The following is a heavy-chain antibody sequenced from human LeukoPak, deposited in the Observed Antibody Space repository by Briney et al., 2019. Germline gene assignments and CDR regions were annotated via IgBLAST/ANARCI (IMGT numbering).Heavy chain of an antibody. CDR2: IYYSGST. V-gene: IGHV4-39*07. Sequence: PSETLSLTCTVSGGSISSSSYYWGWIRQPPGKGLEWIGSIYYSGSTYYNPSLKSRVTISVHTSKNRFSLKLSSVTAADTAVYYCARDRHSSGYLLTHFDYWGQGTLVTVSS. D-gene: IGHD3-22*01. J-gene: IGHJ4*02. CDR3: ARDRHSSGYLLTHFDY. CDR1: GGSISSSSYY.